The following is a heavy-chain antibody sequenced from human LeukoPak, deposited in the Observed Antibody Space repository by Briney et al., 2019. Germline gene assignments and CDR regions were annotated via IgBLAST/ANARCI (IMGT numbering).Heavy chain of an antibody. CDR2: ISWNSGSI. Sequence: QPGRSLRLSCAATGFTFDDYAMHWVRQAPGKGLEWVSGISWNSGSIGYADSVKGRFTISRDNAKNSLYLQMNSLRAEDTALYYCAKDRGYCTGGSCSICEYWGQGTLVTVSS. D-gene: IGHD2-15*01. V-gene: IGHV3-9*01. CDR1: GFTFDDYA. J-gene: IGHJ4*02. CDR3: AKDRGYCTGGSCSICEY.